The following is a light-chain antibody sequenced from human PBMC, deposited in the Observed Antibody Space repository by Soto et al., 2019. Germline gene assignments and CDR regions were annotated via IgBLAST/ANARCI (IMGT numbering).Light chain of an antibody. CDR3: SSYKSSTARV. CDR2: KVS. CDR1: SSDVGGYDY. V-gene: IGLV2-14*01. Sequence: QSVLTQPASVSGSPGQSITISCTGTSSDVGGYDYVSWYQHHPGKAPKLMIYKVSNRPSGVSNRFSGSKSGNTASLTISGVQAEDEADYYCSSYKSSTARVFGTGTKVTVL. J-gene: IGLJ1*01.